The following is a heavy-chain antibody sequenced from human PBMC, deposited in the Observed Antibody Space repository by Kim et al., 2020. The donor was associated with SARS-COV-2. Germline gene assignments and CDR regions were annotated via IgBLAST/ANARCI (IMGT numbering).Heavy chain of an antibody. CDR2: ISYDGSNK. V-gene: IGHV3-30*18. CDR3: AKDAQPGITIYGVVTTTYYCYGRDV. J-gene: IGHJ6*02. Sequence: GGSLRLSCAASGFTFSSYGMHWVRQAPGKGLEWVAVISYDGSNKYYADSVKGRFTISRDNSKNTLYLQINSLRAEDTAVYYCAKDAQPGITIYGVVTTTYYCYGRDVWAQGTTVPVSS. D-gene: IGHD3-3*01. CDR1: GFTFSSYG.